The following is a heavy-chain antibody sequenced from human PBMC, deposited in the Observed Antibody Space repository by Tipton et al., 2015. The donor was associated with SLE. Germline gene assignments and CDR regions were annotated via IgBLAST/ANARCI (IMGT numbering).Heavy chain of an antibody. V-gene: IGHV3-30*04. CDR1: GFTFSSYA. Sequence: SLRLSCAASGFTFSSYAMHWVRQAPGKGLEWVAVISYDGSNKYYADSVKGRFTISRDDSKNTLYLQMNSLRAEDTAVYYCAKSMGVNTAMLFVATFDSWGQGALVTVSS. CDR2: ISYDGSNK. J-gene: IGHJ4*02. CDR3: AKSMGVNTAMLFVATFDS. D-gene: IGHD5-18*01.